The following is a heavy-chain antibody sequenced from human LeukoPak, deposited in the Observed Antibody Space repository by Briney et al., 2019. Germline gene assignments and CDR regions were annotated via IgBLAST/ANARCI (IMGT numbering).Heavy chain of an antibody. D-gene: IGHD5-18*01. V-gene: IGHV3-30*18. CDR3: AKGPLRGTATAIDY. Sequence: GKSLRLSCAASGFTFNNYGMHWVRQAPGKGLEWVAVISYDGRNKHYPDSVKGRFTISRDISTDTLWLQMDSLRTEDTAVYYCAKGPLRGTATAIDYWGQGTLVTVSS. CDR1: GFTFNNYG. CDR2: ISYDGRNK. J-gene: IGHJ4*02.